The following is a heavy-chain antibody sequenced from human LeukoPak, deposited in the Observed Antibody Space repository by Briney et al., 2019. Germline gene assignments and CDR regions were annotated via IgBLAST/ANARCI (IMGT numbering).Heavy chain of an antibody. CDR1: GFTVSSNY. V-gene: IGHV3-53*01. Sequence: GGSLRLSCAASGFTVSSNYMSWVRQAPGKGLEWASVFYSGGRPYYADSVKGRFTISRDNSKNTLYLQMNSLRAEDTAVYYCASHRWCSGGSCHNYYYYYGMDVWGQGTTVTVSS. D-gene: IGHD2-15*01. J-gene: IGHJ6*02. CDR2: FYSGGRP. CDR3: ASHRWCSGGSCHNYYYYYGMDV.